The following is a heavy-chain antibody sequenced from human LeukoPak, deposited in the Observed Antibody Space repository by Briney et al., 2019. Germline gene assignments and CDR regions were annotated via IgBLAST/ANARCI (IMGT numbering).Heavy chain of an antibody. Sequence: ASVKVSCKASGYTFTGYYMHWVRQAPGQGLEWMGWINPNSGGTNYAQKFQGRVTMTRDTSISTASMELTSLRSDDTAVFYCARASLAGFDYWGQGTLVTVSS. CDR3: ARASLAGFDY. CDR1: GYTFTGYY. D-gene: IGHD2-2*01. CDR2: INPNSGGT. J-gene: IGHJ4*02. V-gene: IGHV1-2*02.